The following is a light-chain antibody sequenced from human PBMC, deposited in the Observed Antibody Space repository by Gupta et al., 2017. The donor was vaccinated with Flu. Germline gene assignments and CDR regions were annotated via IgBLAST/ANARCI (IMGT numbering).Light chain of an antibody. V-gene: IGLV2-14*01. J-gene: IGLJ1*01. CDR2: DVS. CDR3: SSYTSTNTFYV. Sequence: QSALTQPTSVSGSPGQSITLSCPGTSSDVGRSNYVSWYQQHPGKAPKLVIYDVSNRPSGVSSRFSGSKSGNTASLTISGLEAEDESDYYCSSYTSTNTFYVFGTGTKVTVL. CDR1: SSDVGRSNY.